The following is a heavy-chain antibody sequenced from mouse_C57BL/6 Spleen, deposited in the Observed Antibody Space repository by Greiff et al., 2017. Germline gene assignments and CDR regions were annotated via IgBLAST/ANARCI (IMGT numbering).Heavy chain of an antibody. CDR2: ISNGGGST. V-gene: IGHV5-12*01. Sequence: EVQGVESGGGLVQPGGSLKLSCAASGFTFSNYYMYWVRQTPGKRLEWVAYISNGGGSTYYPDTVKGRFTISRDNAKNTLYLQMSRLKSEDTAMYYCARHYAMDYWGQGTSVTVSS. CDR1: GFTFSNYY. J-gene: IGHJ4*01. CDR3: ARHYAMDY.